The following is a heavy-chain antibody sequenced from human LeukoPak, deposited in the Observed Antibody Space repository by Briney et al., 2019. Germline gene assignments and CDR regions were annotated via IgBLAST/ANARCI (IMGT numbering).Heavy chain of an antibody. Sequence: SGTLSLTCAVSGGSISSSNWWSWVRQPPGKGLEWIGEIYHSGSTNYNPSLKGRVTMSVDTSKNQFSLRLSSVTAADTAFYYCARQSIAARGYYYYLDVWGKGTTVTVSS. CDR2: IYHSGST. V-gene: IGHV4-4*02. CDR1: GGSISSSNW. D-gene: IGHD6-6*01. CDR3: ARQSIAARGYYYYLDV. J-gene: IGHJ6*03.